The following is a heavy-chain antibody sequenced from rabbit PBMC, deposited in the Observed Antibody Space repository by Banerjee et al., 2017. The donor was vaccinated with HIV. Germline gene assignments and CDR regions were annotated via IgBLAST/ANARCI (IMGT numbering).Heavy chain of an antibody. V-gene: IGHV1S45*01. CDR2: VAIGFDVT. Sequence: QEQLVESGGGLVQPEGSLTLTCTASGFSFISSHYMCWVRQAPGKGLEWIGCVAIGFDVTYYASWAKGRFTISKTSSTTVTLQIASLTAADTATYFCARGYASSNGVPLYFTLWGPGTLVTDS. J-gene: IGHJ4*01. CDR1: GFSFISSHY. CDR3: ARGYASSNGVPLYFTL. D-gene: IGHD1-1*01.